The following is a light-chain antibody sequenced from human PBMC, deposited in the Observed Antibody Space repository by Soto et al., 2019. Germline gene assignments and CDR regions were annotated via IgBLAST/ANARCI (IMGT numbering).Light chain of an antibody. J-gene: IGLJ2*01. CDR3: SSYKRGNMLV. CDR2: EVN. CDR1: SSDIGGYKY. Sequence: QSALTQPASVSGSPGQSITISCTGTSSDIGGYKYVSWYQQHPGKAPKLMIYEVNSRPSGVSNRFSGSKSGNTASLTISGLQAEDEADYYCSSYKRGNMLVFGGGTKLTVL. V-gene: IGLV2-14*01.